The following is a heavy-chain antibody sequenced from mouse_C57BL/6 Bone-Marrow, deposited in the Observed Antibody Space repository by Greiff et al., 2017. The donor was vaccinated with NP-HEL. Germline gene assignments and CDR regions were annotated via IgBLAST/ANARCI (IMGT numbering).Heavy chain of an antibody. V-gene: IGHV10-1*01. CDR2: IRSKSNNYAT. J-gene: IGHJ3*01. CDR1: GFSFNTYA. CDR3: VRHGRRGLAY. Sequence: EVKLQESGGGLVQPKGSLKLSCAASGFSFNTYAMNWVRQAPGKGLEWVARIRSKSNNYATYYADSVKDRFTISRDDSESMLYLQMNNLKTEDTAMYYCVRHGRRGLAYWGQGTLVTVSA.